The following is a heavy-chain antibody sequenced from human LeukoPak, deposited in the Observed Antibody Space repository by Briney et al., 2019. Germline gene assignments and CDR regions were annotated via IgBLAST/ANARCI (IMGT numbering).Heavy chain of an antibody. V-gene: IGHV1-2*02. CDR3: ARDGGRRTAVAGNRY. CDR1: GYTFTGYY. J-gene: IGHJ4*02. CDR2: INPNSGGT. D-gene: IGHD6-19*01. Sequence: ASVKVSCKASGYTFTGYYMHWMRQAPGQGLEWIGWINPNSGGTNYAQKFQGRVTMTRDTSISTAYMELSRLRSDDTAVYYCARDGGRRTAVAGNRYWGQGTLVTVSS.